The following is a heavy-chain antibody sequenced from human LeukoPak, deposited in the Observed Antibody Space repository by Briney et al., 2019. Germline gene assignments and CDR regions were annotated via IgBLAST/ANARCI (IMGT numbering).Heavy chain of an antibody. CDR2: IYYSGST. V-gene: IGHV4-59*08. D-gene: IGHD5-24*01. J-gene: IGHJ4*02. CDR1: DGSISSYY. Sequence: SETLSLTCTVSDGSISSYYWNWIRQPPGKGLEWIGYIYYSGSTNYNPSLKGRVTISVDTSKNQFSLKLSSVTAADTAVYYCASYNRDGYNFWGQGTLVTVSS. CDR3: ASYNRDGYNF.